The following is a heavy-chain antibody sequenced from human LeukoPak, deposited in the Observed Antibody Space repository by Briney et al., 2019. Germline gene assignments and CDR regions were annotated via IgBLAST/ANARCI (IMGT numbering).Heavy chain of an antibody. CDR2: IYYSGST. J-gene: IGHJ6*03. V-gene: IGHV4-59*13. Sequence: PSETLSLICTVSSGSISSYYWSWIRQPPGKGLEWIGYIYYSGSTNYNPSLKSRVTISVDTSKNQFSLKLSSVTAADTAVYYCARETSQKGAHYMDVWGKGTTVTISS. D-gene: IGHD3-16*01. CDR3: ARETSQKGAHYMDV. CDR1: SGSISSYY.